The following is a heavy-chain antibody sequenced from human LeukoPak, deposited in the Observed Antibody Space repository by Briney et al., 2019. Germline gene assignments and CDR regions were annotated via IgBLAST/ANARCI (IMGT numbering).Heavy chain of an antibody. CDR1: GFTFSNYW. D-gene: IGHD6-19*01. J-gene: IGHJ4*02. V-gene: IGHV3-7*03. Sequence: GGSLRLSCAASGFTFSNYWMTWVRQAPGHGLEWVANIKQDGREKYYVDSVKDRFNISRDNAKNSLYLQMNSLRADDTAMYYCARGGAGIDYWGQGTLVTVSS. CDR3: ARGGAGIDY. CDR2: IKQDGREK.